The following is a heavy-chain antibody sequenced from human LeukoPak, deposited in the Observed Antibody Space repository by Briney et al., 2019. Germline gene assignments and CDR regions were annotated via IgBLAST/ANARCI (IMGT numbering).Heavy chain of an antibody. CDR1: GGSISSGGYY. CDR3: AREAEDTDYYYGMDV. CDR2: IDYSGST. Sequence: PSETLSLTCTVPGGSISSGGYYWSWIRQHPGKGLEWIGYIDYSGSTYYNPSLRSRVTISVDTSKNQFSLKLSSVTAADTAVYYCAREAEDTDYYYGMDVWGQGTTVTVSS. J-gene: IGHJ6*02. V-gene: IGHV4-31*03. D-gene: IGHD2-15*01.